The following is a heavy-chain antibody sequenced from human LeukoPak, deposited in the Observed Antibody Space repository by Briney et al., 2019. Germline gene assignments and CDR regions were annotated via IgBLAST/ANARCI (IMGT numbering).Heavy chain of an antibody. CDR1: GFTFSNAW. J-gene: IGHJ4*02. CDR3: TTDHKNYDYVWGSYPYDC. CDR2: IKSKTDGGTT. V-gene: IGHV3-15*01. D-gene: IGHD3-16*02. Sequence: PGGSPRISCAASGFTFSNAWLSWGRQAPGKGVEWVLRIKSKTDGGTTDYAAPVKGRFTISRDDSKNTLYLQMNSLKTEDTAVYYCTTDHKNYDYVWGSYPYDCWGEGTLVTVS.